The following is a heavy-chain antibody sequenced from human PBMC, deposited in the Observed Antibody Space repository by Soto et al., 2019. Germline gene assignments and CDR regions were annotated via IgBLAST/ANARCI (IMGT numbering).Heavy chain of an antibody. V-gene: IGHV4-34*01. D-gene: IGHD3-10*01. CDR2: INHSGST. J-gene: IGHJ6*02. Sequence: SETLSLTCAVYGGSFSGYYWSWIRQPPGKGLEWIGEINHSGSTNYNPSLKSRVTISVDTSKNQFSLKLSSVTAADTAVYYCARAPLYGSGSYIVSYYYGMDVWGQGTTVTVSS. CDR3: ARAPLYGSGSYIVSYYYGMDV. CDR1: GGSFSGYY.